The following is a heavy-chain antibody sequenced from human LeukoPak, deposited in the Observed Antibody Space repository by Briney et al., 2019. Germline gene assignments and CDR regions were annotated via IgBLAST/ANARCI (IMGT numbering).Heavy chain of an antibody. J-gene: IGHJ4*02. V-gene: IGHV1-69*04. Sequence: SVKVSCKASGGTFSSYAISWVRQAPGQGLEWMGRIIPILGIANYAQKFQGRVTITADKSTSTAYMELSSLRSEDTAVYYCARDGYFDWFFDYWGQGTLVTVSS. D-gene: IGHD3-9*01. CDR2: IIPILGIA. CDR3: ARDGYFDWFFDY. CDR1: GGTFSSYA.